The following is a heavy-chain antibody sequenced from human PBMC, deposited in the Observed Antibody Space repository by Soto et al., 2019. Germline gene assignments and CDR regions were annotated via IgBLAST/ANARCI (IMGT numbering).Heavy chain of an antibody. CDR1: GGSFSGYY. Sequence: PSETLSLTCAVYGGSFSGYYWSWIRQPQGKGLEWIGEINHSGSTNYNPSLKSLVTISVDTSKNQFSLKLSSVTAADTAVYYCARGPGIAAAGTHYYYYMDVWGKGTTVTVSS. CDR3: ARGPGIAAAGTHYYYYMDV. V-gene: IGHV4-34*01. D-gene: IGHD6-13*01. J-gene: IGHJ6*03. CDR2: INHSGST.